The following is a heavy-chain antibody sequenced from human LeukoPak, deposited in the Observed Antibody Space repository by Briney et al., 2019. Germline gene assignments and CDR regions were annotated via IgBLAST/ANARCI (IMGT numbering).Heavy chain of an antibody. CDR3: ARDIISPYYYYGMDV. D-gene: IGHD1-14*01. V-gene: IGHV3-21*01. CDR1: GFTFSSYS. CDR2: ISSSSSYI. J-gene: IGHJ6*02. Sequence: GGSLRLSCAASGFTFSSYSMNWVRQAPGKGLEWVSSISSSSSYIYCADSVKGRFTISRDNAKNSLYLQMNSLRAEDTAVYYCARDIISPYYYYGMDVWGQGTTVTVSS.